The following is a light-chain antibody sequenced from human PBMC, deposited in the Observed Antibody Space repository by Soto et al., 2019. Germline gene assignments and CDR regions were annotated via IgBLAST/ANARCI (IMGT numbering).Light chain of an antibody. J-gene: IGKJ1*01. V-gene: IGKV3-15*01. CDR3: QQYNNWPPT. CDR2: GAS. Sequence: EIVMTQSPATLSVSPGERATHFCRASQSVSSNLAWYQRKPGQVPRLLFSGASTRAIGVPARFSGSGSGTEFTLTISSLQSEDFAVYYCQQYNNWPPTFGQGTKV. CDR1: QSVSSN.